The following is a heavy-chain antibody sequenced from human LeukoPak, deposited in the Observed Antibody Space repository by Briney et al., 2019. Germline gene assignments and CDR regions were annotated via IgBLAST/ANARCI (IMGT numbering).Heavy chain of an antibody. CDR2: INAGNGNT. Sequence: ASVKVSCKASGYTFTSYAMHWVRQAPGQRLEWMGWINAGNGNTKYSQKFQGRVTITRDTSASTAYVELSSLRSEDTAVYYCARAPQWLVHWFDPWGQGTLVTVSS. V-gene: IGHV1-3*01. CDR1: GYTFTSYA. D-gene: IGHD6-19*01. CDR3: ARAPQWLVHWFDP. J-gene: IGHJ5*02.